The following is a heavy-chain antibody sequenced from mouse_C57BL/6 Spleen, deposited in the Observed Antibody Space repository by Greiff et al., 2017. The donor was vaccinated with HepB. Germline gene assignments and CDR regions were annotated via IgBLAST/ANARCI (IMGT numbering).Heavy chain of an antibody. CDR3: ARVTTVVATTDY. D-gene: IGHD1-1*01. CDR1: GYTFTSYW. Sequence: VQLQQSGAELVKPGASVKLSCKASGYTFTSYWMQWVKQRPGQGLEWIGEIAPSDSYTNYNQKFKGKATLTVDTSSSTAYMQLSSLTSEDSAVYYCARVTTVVATTDYWGQGTSVTVSS. J-gene: IGHJ4*01. V-gene: IGHV1-50*01. CDR2: IAPSDSYT.